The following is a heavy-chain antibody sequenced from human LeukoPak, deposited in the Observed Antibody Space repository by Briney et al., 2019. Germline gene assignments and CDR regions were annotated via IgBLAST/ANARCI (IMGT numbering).Heavy chain of an antibody. Sequence: ASVKVSCKASGGTFSSYAISWVRQAPGQGLEWMGWISAYNGNTNYAQKLQGRVTMTTDTSTSTAYMELRSLRSDDTAVFYCARGDYYGSPKVVAAWGQGTLVTVSS. CDR1: GGTFSSYA. CDR2: ISAYNGNT. V-gene: IGHV1-18*01. CDR3: ARGDYYGSPKVVAA. J-gene: IGHJ5*02. D-gene: IGHD3-10*01.